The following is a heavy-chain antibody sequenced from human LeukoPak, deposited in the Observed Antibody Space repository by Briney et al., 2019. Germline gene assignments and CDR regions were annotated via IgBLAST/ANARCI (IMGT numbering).Heavy chain of an antibody. CDR3: ARSGYSNFDY. CDR2: IYASGST. V-gene: IGHV4-61*02. J-gene: IGHJ4*02. D-gene: IGHD3-3*01. Sequence: SETLSLTCTVPGGSLSSGSDYWSWIRQSAGKGLEWIGRIYASGSTNYKPSLKSRVTISVDTSKNQFSLKLSSVTAADTAVYYCARSGYSNFDYWGQGTLVTVSS. CDR1: GGSLSSGSDY.